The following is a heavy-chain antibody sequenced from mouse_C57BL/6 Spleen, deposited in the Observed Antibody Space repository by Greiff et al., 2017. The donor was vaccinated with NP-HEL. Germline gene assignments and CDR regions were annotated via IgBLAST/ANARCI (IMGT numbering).Heavy chain of an antibody. D-gene: IGHD1-1*01. Sequence: EVKLVESVAELVRPGASVKLSCTASGFNIKNTYMHWVKQRPEQGLEWIGRIDPANGNTKYAPKFQGKATITADTSSNTAYLQLSSLTSEDTAIYYCARGDYGSFYWYFDVWGTGTTVTVSS. V-gene: IGHV14-3*01. CDR1: GFNIKNTY. CDR2: IDPANGNT. CDR3: ARGDYGSFYWYFDV. J-gene: IGHJ1*03.